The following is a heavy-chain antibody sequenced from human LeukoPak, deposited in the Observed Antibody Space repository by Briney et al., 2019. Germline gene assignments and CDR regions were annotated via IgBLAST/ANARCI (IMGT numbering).Heavy chain of an antibody. CDR3: ARLFSGGNYYYYYMDV. V-gene: IGHV4-39*01. CDR1: GGSISSSSYY. D-gene: IGHD2-15*01. CDR2: IYYSGST. J-gene: IGHJ6*03. Sequence: SETLSLTCTVSGGSISSSSYYWGWIRQPPGKGLEWIGGIYYSGSTYSNPSLKSRVTISVDTSKNQFSLKLSSVTAADTAVYYCARLFSGGNYYYYYMDVWGKGTTVTVSS.